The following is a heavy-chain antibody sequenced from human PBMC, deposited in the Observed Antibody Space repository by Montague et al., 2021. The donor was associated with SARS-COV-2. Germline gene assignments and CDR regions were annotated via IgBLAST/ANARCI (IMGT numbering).Heavy chain of an antibody. V-gene: IGHV4-4*02. D-gene: IGHD4-11*01. CDR2: ISYGGIA. Sequence: SETLSLTCAVSGVSITSTNWWSLVRQPPGRGLEWMGEISYGGIATYNPSLQSRATITMDRSRNLFSLKLSSVTAADTAIYYCAGKVLTVPADYWGQGTLVTVS. J-gene: IGHJ4*02. CDR3: AGKVLTVPADY. CDR1: GVSITSTNW.